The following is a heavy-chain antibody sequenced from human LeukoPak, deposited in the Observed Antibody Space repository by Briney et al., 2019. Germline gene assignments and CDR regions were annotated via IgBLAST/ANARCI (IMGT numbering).Heavy chain of an antibody. CDR3: ARGLKARYCSSTSCRNWFDP. CDR2: IYYSGST. D-gene: IGHD2-2*01. Sequence: TLSLTCTVSGGSISSGDYYWSWIRQPPGKGLEWIGYIYYSGSTNYNPSLKSRVTISVDTSKNQFSLKLSSVTAADTAVYYCARGLKARYCSSTSCRNWFDPWGQGTLVTVSS. V-gene: IGHV4-30-4*01. J-gene: IGHJ5*02. CDR1: GGSISSGDYY.